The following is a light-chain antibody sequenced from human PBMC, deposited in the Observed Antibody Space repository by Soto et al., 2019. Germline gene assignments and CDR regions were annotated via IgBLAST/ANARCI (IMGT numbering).Light chain of an antibody. CDR1: SSNIGSNS. CDR2: YDS. Sequence: QSVLTQPPSASGTPGQRVTISCSGSSSNIGSNSVNWYQQFPGAAPKLLIYYDSQRPSGVPDRFSGSKSGTSASLAISGLQSEDEADYYCAVWDDSLNGFYAFGTGTKVTVL. CDR3: AVWDDSLNGFYA. J-gene: IGLJ1*01. V-gene: IGLV1-44*01.